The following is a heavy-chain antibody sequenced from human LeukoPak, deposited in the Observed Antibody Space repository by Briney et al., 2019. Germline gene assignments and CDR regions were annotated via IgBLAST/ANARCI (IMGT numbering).Heavy chain of an antibody. CDR2: IYPGDSDT. CDR3: ARHLDVDILGTIDY. D-gene: IGHD5-12*01. CDR1: GYSFPNYW. Sequence: GESLKISCKGSGYSFPNYWIGWVRQMPGKGLEWMGIIYPGDSDTRYSPAFQGQVTISADKSISTVYLQWRSLKASDTAMYFCARHLDVDILGTIDYWGQGTQVTVSS. J-gene: IGHJ4*02. V-gene: IGHV5-51*01.